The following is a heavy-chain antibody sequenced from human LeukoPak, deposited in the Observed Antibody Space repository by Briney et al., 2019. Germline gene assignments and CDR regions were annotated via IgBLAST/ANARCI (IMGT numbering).Heavy chain of an antibody. D-gene: IGHD5-18*01. V-gene: IGHV3-53*05. Sequence: GGSLRLSCAASGFTVSSNYMSWVRQAPGKGLEWVSVIYSGGSTYYADSVKGRFTISRDNSKNTLYLQMNSLRAEDTAVYYCAKFHQAAMAALDYWGQGTLVTVSS. CDR1: GFTVSSNY. CDR3: AKFHQAAMAALDY. CDR2: IYSGGST. J-gene: IGHJ4*02.